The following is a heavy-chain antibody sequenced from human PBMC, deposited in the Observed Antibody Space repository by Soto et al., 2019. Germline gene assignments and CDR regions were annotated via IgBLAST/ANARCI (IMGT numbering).Heavy chain of an antibody. CDR1: GDSMSSGDYS. J-gene: IGHJ5*02. V-gene: IGHV4-30-2*01. D-gene: IGHD2-2*01. CDR2: IYHSGST. Sequence: PSETLSLTCAVSGDSMSSGDYSWNWIRQPPGKGLEWIGYIYHSGSTYYNPSLKSRVAISVDRSNNQFSLKLSSVTAADTAVYYCAKDEKYCTSTTCYNSFDPWGQGTLVTVS. CDR3: AKDEKYCTSTTCYNSFDP.